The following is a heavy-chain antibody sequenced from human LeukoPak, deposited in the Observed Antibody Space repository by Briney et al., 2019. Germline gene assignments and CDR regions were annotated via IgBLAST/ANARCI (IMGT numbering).Heavy chain of an antibody. Sequence: ASVKVSCKASGGTFSSYAISWVRQAPGQGLEWMGRIIPIFGIANYAQKFQGRVTITADKSTSTGYMELSSLRSEDTAVYYCAREGSDGAFDIWGQGTMVTVSS. CDR2: IIPIFGIA. D-gene: IGHD6-6*01. CDR3: AREGSDGAFDI. J-gene: IGHJ3*02. V-gene: IGHV1-69*04. CDR1: GGTFSSYA.